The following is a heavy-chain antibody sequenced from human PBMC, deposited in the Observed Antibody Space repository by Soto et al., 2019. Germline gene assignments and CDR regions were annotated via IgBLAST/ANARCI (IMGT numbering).Heavy chain of an antibody. Sequence: QVQLVQSGAEVKKPGSSVKVSCKASGGTFSSYAISWVRQAPGQGLEWMGGLIPICGTANYAQKFQGRVTIAADESTSTAYMELSSLRSEDTDVYYCVYVFWSGYYISPERHYYYYGMDVWGQGTTVTVSS. CDR3: VYVFWSGYYISPERHYYYYGMDV. CDR1: GGTFSSYA. D-gene: IGHD3-3*01. J-gene: IGHJ6*02. CDR2: LIPICGTA. V-gene: IGHV1-69*01.